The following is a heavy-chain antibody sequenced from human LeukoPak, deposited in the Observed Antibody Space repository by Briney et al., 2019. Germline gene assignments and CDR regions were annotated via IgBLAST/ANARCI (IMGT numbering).Heavy chain of an antibody. CDR3: ARDGSMDV. D-gene: IGHD1-26*01. CDR2: INPNSGDT. J-gene: IGHJ6*02. Sequence: SVTVSCKTSGYTFSDYYMHWVRQAPGQGLEWMGWINPNSGDTNYAQKFQGRVTMTRDTSISTVSMELSRLRSDDTALYYCARDGSMDVWGQGTTVTVSS. V-gene: IGHV1-2*02. CDR1: GYTFSDYY.